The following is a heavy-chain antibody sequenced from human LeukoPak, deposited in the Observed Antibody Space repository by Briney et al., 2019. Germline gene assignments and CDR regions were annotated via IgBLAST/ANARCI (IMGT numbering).Heavy chain of an antibody. CDR2: IYYNGGST. D-gene: IGHD3-10*01. J-gene: IGHJ6*03. V-gene: IGHV4-59*01. CDR1: GGSIRPFY. Sequence: PSETLSLTCTVSGGSIRPFYWTWIRQPPGKGLESIGHIYYNGGSTNYNPSLKSRVTMSVDASKNQFSLQLSSVTAADTAVYYCARFSGQRLTGSGGYYYYMDVWGKGTTVTVSS. CDR3: ARFSGQRLTGSGGYYYYMDV.